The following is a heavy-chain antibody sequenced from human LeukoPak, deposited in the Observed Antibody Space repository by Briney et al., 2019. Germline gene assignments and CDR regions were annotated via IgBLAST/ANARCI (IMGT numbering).Heavy chain of an antibody. J-gene: IGHJ4*02. CDR1: GFTFSSYA. CDR3: AKGGRGCDYFDY. D-gene: IGHD6-19*01. V-gene: IGHV3-23*01. Sequence: GGSLRLSCAASGFTFSSYAMSWVRQAPGKGLEWVSTFTGRGGSTYYADSVKGRFTISRDNSKNTLYLQMNSLRAEDTAVYYCAKGGRGCDYFDYWGQGTLVTVSS. CDR2: FTGRGGST.